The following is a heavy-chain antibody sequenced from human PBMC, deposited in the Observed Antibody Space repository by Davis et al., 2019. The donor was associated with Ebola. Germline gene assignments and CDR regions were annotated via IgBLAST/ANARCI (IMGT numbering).Heavy chain of an antibody. Sequence: GESLKISCAASGFTFSSYSMNWVRQAPGKGLEWVSYISSSSSTIYYADSVKGRFTISRDNAKNSLYLQMNSLRAEDTAVYYCARVNHGYWGQGTLVTVSS. CDR1: GFTFSSYS. CDR3: ARVNHGY. CDR2: ISSSSSTI. V-gene: IGHV3-48*01. J-gene: IGHJ4*02.